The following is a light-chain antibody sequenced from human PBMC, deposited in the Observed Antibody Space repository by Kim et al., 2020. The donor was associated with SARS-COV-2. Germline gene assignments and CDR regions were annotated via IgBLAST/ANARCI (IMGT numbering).Light chain of an antibody. CDR1: SLRSYY. CDR3: QSRNSGDIVG. CDR2: GRN. V-gene: IGLV3-19*01. Sequence: SSELTQDPAVSVALGQTVRITCQGDSLRSYYASWYQQKPGQAPVLLIYGRNNRPSGIPDRFSGSTSGNTASLTIGGAQAEDEADYYCQSRNSGDIVGFGGGTKLTVL. J-gene: IGLJ2*01.